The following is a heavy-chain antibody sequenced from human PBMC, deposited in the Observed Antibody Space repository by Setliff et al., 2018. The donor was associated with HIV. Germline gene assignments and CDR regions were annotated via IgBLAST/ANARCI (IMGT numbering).Heavy chain of an antibody. J-gene: IGHJ6*03. CDR3: ARDLKRWFGEWDMDV. CDR1: GGTLSSHA. CDR2: IIPIFDRT. V-gene: IGHV1-69*05. Sequence: PSVKVSCKIFGGTLSSHALSWVRQAPGQGLEWMGGIIPIFDRTSYAQKFQGRVTMTRDTSTSTVYMELSSLRSEDTAVYYCARDLKRWFGEWDMDVWGKETTVTVSS. D-gene: IGHD3-10*01.